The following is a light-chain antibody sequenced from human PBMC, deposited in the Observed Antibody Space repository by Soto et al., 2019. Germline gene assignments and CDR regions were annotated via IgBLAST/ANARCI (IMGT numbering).Light chain of an antibody. Sequence: VVLTQSPATLSLSPGERATLSCRASDTINIYLAWYQQKPGQAPRLLIYDASNRATGIPARFSGSGSGTDFTLTISSLEPEDFAIYYCQQRYNWPPLTFGQGTKVDIK. V-gene: IGKV3-11*01. J-gene: IGKJ1*01. CDR3: QQRYNWPPLT. CDR1: DTINIY. CDR2: DAS.